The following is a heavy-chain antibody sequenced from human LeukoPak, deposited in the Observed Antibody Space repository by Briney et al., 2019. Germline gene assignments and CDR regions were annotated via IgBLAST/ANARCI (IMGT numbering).Heavy chain of an antibody. J-gene: IGHJ3*02. CDR3: ARDGLWIQNAFDI. CDR2: MHYSGST. Sequence: NTSETLSLTCTVSGVSISSSSYYWGWIRQPPGKGLEWIGSMHYSGSTYYNPSLKSRVTISVDTSKNEFFMKLSSVTAADTVVYYCARDGLWIQNAFDIWGQGTMVTVSA. V-gene: IGHV4-39*07. CDR1: GVSISSSSYY. D-gene: IGHD5-18*01.